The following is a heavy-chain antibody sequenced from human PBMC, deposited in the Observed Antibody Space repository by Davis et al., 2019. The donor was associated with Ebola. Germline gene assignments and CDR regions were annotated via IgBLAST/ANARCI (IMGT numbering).Heavy chain of an antibody. D-gene: IGHD2-21*02. CDR1: GFTFSSYE. J-gene: IGHJ6*02. V-gene: IGHV3-53*01. CDR2: IYSGGST. CDR3: ARGARGDPILGHGMDV. Sequence: GGSLRLSCAASGFTFSSYEMNWVRQAPGKGLEWVSVIYSGGSTYYADSVKGRFTISRDNSKNTLYLQMNSLRAEDTAVYYCARGARGDPILGHGMDVWGQGTTVTVSS.